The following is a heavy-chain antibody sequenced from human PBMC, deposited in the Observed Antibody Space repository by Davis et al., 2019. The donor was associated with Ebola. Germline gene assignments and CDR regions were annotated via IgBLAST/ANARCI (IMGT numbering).Heavy chain of an antibody. CDR2: IIPIFGTA. CDR1: GYTFTGYY. V-gene: IGHV1-69*13. CDR3: ARGDRGIAAAVYDY. J-gene: IGHJ4*02. Sequence: SVKVSCKASGYTFTGYYMHWVRQAPGQGLEWMGGIIPIFGTANYAQKFQGRVTITADESTSTAYMELSSLRSEDTAVYYCARGDRGIAAAVYDYWGQGTLVTVSS. D-gene: IGHD6-13*01.